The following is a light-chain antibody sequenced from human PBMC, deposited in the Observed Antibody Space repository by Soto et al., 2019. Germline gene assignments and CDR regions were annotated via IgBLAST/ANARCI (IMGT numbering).Light chain of an antibody. CDR3: QVWDSSSDHYV. CDR1: DIGGKS. CDR2: DDR. J-gene: IGLJ1*01. V-gene: IGLV3-21*02. Sequence: SFELTQPPSVSVAPGQTARITCGGNDIGGKSVHWYQQRPGQAPVLVVYDDRDRPSGIPERFSGSNSGNTATLTIRRVEAGDEADYYCQVWDSSSDHYVFGSGTKVTVL.